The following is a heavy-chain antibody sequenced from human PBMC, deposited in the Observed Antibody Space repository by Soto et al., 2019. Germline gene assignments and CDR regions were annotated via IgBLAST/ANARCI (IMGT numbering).Heavy chain of an antibody. J-gene: IGHJ6*02. D-gene: IGHD2-2*01. CDR1: GFTFSSYG. CDR3: ARDRGCSSTSCSYYYYYYGMDV. V-gene: IGHV3-33*01. Sequence: VQLVESGGGVVQPGRSLRLSCAASGFTFSSYGMHWVRQAPGKGLEWVAVIWYDGSNKYYADSVKGRFTISRDNSKNTLYLKMNSLRAEDTAVYYCARDRGCSSTSCSYYYYYYGMDVWGQGTTVTVSS. CDR2: IWYDGSNK.